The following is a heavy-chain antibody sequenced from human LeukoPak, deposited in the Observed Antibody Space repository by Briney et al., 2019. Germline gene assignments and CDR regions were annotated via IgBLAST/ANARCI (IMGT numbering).Heavy chain of an antibody. CDR2: IYTSGST. CDR3: ARRRSRDGLDF. J-gene: IGHJ3*01. CDR1: GGSMNSYY. Sequence: SETLSLTRTVSGGSMNSYYWSWIRQPPGKGLEWVGYIYTSGSTNYNPSLRSRVTISVDTSNNQFSLNLNSATAADTAVYYCARRRSRDGLDFWGQGTMVTVSS. V-gene: IGHV4-4*08.